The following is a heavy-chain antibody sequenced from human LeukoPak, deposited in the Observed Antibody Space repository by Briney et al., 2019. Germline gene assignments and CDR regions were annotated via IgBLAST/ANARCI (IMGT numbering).Heavy chain of an antibody. Sequence: GGSLRLSCAASGFTFSSYAMHWVRQAPGKGLEYVSAISSNGGSTYYANSVKGRFTISRDNSKNTLYLQMGSLRAEDMAVSYCARQTRIVVVPAALDYWGQGTLVTVSS. CDR1: GFTFSSYA. D-gene: IGHD2-2*01. J-gene: IGHJ4*02. CDR3: ARQTRIVVVPAALDY. CDR2: ISSNGGST. V-gene: IGHV3-64*01.